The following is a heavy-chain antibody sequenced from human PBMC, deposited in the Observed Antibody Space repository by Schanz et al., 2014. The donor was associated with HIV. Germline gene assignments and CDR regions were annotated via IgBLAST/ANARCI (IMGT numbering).Heavy chain of an antibody. V-gene: IGHV1-69*11. J-gene: IGHJ4*02. CDR2: TVPKLGAA. D-gene: IGHD6-19*01. Sequence: QVQLVQSGAEVKKPGSSVKVSCKASGGTFMTYAISWVRQAPGQGLEWLGMTVPKLGAAKYAQNFQGRVTIASDESTSTSYMEMTSLRSEDTAVYYCAKLILGLAGVDYWGQGTLVTVSS. CDR1: GGTFMTYA. CDR3: AKLILGLAGVDY.